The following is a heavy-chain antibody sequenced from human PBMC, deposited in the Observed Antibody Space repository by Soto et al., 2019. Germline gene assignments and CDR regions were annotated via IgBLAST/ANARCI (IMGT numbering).Heavy chain of an antibody. D-gene: IGHD5-12*01. J-gene: IGHJ6*02. V-gene: IGHV5-51*04. CDR2: IYPGDSDI. CDR3: ARGDGYRRHYYGLDV. Sequence: GESLKISCKGSGYTFTSYWIAWVRQMSGTGLEWMGIIYPGDSDIRYSPSFQGQVTISADKPVSTAYLQWSSLKASDTAVYYCARGDGYRRHYYGLDVWGQGTTVTVSS. CDR1: GYTFTSYW.